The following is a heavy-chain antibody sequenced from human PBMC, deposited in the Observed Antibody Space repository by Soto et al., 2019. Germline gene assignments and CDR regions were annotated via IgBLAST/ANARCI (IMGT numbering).Heavy chain of an antibody. V-gene: IGHV3-74*03. CDR1: GFTFSSYW. CDR3: VKVDSDYNVGNGYVGRH. J-gene: IGHJ4*02. CDR2: LKSDGSGT. D-gene: IGHD5-18*01. Sequence: EVQLVESGGGLVQPGGSLRLSCAASGFTFSSYWMHWVRQAPGKGLVWVSRLKSDGSGTMYAESVKGRLTISRDNAKNKLYLQNDRLRLVDTAVYYCVKVDSDYNVGNGYVGRHWRQGRLVTVSS.